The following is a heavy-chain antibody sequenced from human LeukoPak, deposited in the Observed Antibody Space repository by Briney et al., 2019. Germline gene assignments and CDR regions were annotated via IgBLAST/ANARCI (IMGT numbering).Heavy chain of an antibody. Sequence: ASVKVSCKASGYTFTSYDINWVRQATGQGLEWMGWMNPNSGNTGYAQKFQGRVTMTRNTSISTAYMELSSLRSEDTAVYYCARGTSSGWYSWFDPWGQETLVTVSS. D-gene: IGHD6-19*01. CDR2: MNPNSGNT. CDR1: GYTFTSYD. J-gene: IGHJ5*02. CDR3: ARGTSSGWYSWFDP. V-gene: IGHV1-8*01.